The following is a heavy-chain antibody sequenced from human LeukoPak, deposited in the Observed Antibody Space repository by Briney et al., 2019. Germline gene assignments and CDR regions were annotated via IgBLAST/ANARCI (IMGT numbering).Heavy chain of an antibody. V-gene: IGHV3-7*05. D-gene: IGHD1-26*01. CDR1: GFTFSSSW. CDR3: AANTHSGY. Sequence: GGSLTLSRAASGFTFSSSWMKWVRQAPGKGLESVAVIKEDGSEKHYVDSVKGRFAISRDNAKNSLYLQMNNVRAEDTAVYFCAANTHSGYWGQGALVTVSS. J-gene: IGHJ4*02. CDR2: IKEDGSEK.